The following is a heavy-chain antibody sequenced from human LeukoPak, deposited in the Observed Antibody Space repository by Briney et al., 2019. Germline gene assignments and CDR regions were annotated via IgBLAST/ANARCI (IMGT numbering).Heavy chain of an antibody. V-gene: IGHV3-30*04. CDR1: GSTFSSYA. CDR3: ARDRYYGSGSYYVDY. CDR2: ISFDGSNE. J-gene: IGHJ4*02. D-gene: IGHD3-10*01. Sequence: PGGSLRLSCAASGSTFSSYAMHWVRQAPGKGLEWVAVISFDGSNENYADSVKGRFTISRDNSNNTLYLQMNSLRAEDTAVYYCARDRYYGSGSYYVDYWGQGTLVTVSS.